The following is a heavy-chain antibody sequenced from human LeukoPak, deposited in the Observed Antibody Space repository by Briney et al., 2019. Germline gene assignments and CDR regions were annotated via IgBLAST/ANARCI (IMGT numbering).Heavy chain of an antibody. D-gene: IGHD5-24*01. CDR1: GGSISSYY. CDR3: ARGIEMATVYFDY. CDR2: IYYSGST. Sequence: SETLSLTCTVPGGSISSYYWSWIRQPPGKGLEWIGYIYYSGSTNYNPSLKSRVTISVDTSKNQFSLKLSSVTAADTAVYYCARGIEMATVYFDYWGQGTLVTVSS. J-gene: IGHJ4*02. V-gene: IGHV4-59*01.